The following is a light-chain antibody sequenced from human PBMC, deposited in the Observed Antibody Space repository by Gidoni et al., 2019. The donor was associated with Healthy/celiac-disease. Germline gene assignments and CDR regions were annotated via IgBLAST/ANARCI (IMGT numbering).Light chain of an antibody. V-gene: IGKV3-11*01. CDR1: QSVSSY. J-gene: IGKJ4*01. CDR3: QQRSNSFT. Sequence: EIVFTQSPATLSFSPGERATLSCRASQSVSSYLAWDQQKPGQAPRLPIYDASNRATGNPARFRGSGSGTDFTLTNRSLEPEDFAVYYCQQRSNSFTFGGGTKVEIK. CDR2: DAS.